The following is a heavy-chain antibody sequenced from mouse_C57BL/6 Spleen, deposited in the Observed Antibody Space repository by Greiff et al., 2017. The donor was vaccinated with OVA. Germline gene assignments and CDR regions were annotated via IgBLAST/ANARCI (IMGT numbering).Heavy chain of an antibody. D-gene: IGHD1-1*01. CDR1: GYTFTSYW. Sequence: QVQLKQPGAELVMPGASVKLSCKASGYTFTSYWMYWVKQRPGQGLEWIGEIDPSDSYTNYNQKFKGKSTLTVDKSSSTAYMQLSSLTSEDSAVYYCARGGYGNRYFDVWGTGTTVTVSS. CDR3: ARGGYGNRYFDV. CDR2: IDPSDSYT. V-gene: IGHV1-69*01. J-gene: IGHJ1*03.